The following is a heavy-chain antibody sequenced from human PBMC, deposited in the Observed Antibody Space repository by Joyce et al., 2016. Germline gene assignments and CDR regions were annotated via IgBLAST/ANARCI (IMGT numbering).Heavy chain of an antibody. J-gene: IGHJ6*02. CDR3: ARAVYAIRGLMDI. Sequence: QVQLVQSGAEVKKPGASVNVSCKASGYTFTGYYMHWVRQAPGKGLEWRGWIKPHSGITKYAQKFQGWFTMTRDTSSSTVYMEVSRLRSDDTAVYYCARAVYAIRGLMDIWGPGTTITVSS. D-gene: IGHD2-8*01. CDR2: IKPHSGIT. V-gene: IGHV1-2*04. CDR1: GYTFTGYY.